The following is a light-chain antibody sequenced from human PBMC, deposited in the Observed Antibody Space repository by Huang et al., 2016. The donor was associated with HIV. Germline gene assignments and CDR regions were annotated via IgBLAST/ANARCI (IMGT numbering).Light chain of an antibody. CDR3: QQRSNWPPA. Sequence: EIVLTQSPATLSLSPGERATLSCRASQSVSSYLAWYQQKPGPAPRLLIYEAYNRATGVPARFSGSGSGTDFTVTISSLEPEDFAVYYCQQRSNWPPAFGQGTRLEIK. J-gene: IGKJ5*01. V-gene: IGKV3-11*01. CDR2: EAY. CDR1: QSVSSY.